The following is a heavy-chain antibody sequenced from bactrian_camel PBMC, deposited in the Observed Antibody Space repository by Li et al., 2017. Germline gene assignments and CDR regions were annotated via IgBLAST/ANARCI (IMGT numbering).Heavy chain of an antibody. Sequence: QVQLVESGGGLVQPGESLRLSCVASGITFSNYAMSWVRQAPGKGLEWVSSIYIDADYQDGVHTSYLDSVKGRFTISTDNAKTTMYLQMNSLKSEDAAMYYCATQAYCSGGYCGTPFGYWGQGTQVTVS. CDR3: ATQAYCSGGYCGTPFGY. V-gene: IGHV3S7*01. J-gene: IGHJ6*01. D-gene: IGHD2*01. CDR1: GITFSNYA. CDR2: IYIDADYQDGVHT.